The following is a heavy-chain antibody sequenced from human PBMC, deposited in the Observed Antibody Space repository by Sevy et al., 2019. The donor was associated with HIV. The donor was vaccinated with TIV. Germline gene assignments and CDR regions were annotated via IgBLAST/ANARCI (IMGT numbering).Heavy chain of an antibody. Sequence: GGSLRLSCAASGFTFSAYSMNWVRQAPGKGLEWVSYISSSSSTIYYADSVKGQFTISRDNAKSSLYLQMNGLRAEDTAVYNCARAGGDCYSKNECWFVSWGQGTLVTVSS. CDR3: ARAGGDCYSKNECWFVS. CDR1: GFTFSAYS. D-gene: IGHD2-21*01. J-gene: IGHJ5*01. CDR2: ISSSSSTI. V-gene: IGHV3-48*01.